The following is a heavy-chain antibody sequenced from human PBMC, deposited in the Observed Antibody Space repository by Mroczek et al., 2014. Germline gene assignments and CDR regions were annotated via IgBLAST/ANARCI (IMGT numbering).Heavy chain of an antibody. CDR3: ARDPGWEYSFDY. CDR1: GGSISSYY. Sequence: VQLLETGPGLVKPSETLSLTCTVSGGSISSYYWSWIRQPPGKGLEWIGYIYYSGSTNYNPSLKSRVTISVDTSKNQFSLKLSSVTAADTAVYYCARDPGWEYSFDYWGQGTLVTVSS. J-gene: IGHJ4*02. V-gene: IGHV4-59*01. CDR2: IYYSGST. D-gene: IGHD6-6*01.